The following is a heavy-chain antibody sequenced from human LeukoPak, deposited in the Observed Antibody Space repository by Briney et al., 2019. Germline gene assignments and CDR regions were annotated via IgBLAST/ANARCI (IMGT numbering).Heavy chain of an antibody. CDR2: IYSGGST. CDR3: ARDPCYSVHNYMDV. J-gene: IGHJ6*03. Sequence: PGGSLRLSCAASGFTVSSNYMSWVRQAPGKGLEWVSVIYSGGSTYYADSVKGRFTISRDNSKNTLYLQMNSLRAEDTAVYYCARDPCYSVHNYMDVWGKGTTVTVSS. V-gene: IGHV3-53*01. CDR1: GFTVSSNY. D-gene: IGHD2-15*01.